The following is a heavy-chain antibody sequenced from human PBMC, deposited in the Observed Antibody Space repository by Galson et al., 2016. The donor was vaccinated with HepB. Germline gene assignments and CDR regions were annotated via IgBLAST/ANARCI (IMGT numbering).Heavy chain of an antibody. CDR2: ISFDGSNK. V-gene: IGHV3-30-3*01. CDR1: GFIVSSND. Sequence: LRLSCAASGFIVSSNDMSWVRQAPGKGLEWVAVISFDGSNKYYADSVKGRFTISRDNSKNTLYLQMNSLGAEDTAIYYCAVRYSSIWYFQHWGRGTLVSVSS. D-gene: IGHD6-13*01. CDR3: AVRYSSIWYFQH. J-gene: IGHJ1*01.